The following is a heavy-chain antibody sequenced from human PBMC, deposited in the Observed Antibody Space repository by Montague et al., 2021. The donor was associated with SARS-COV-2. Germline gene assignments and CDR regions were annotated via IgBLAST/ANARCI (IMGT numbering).Heavy chain of an antibody. CDR2: IYYGGST. J-gene: IGHJ6*02. CDR1: GGSISGYY. D-gene: IGHD2-8*01. CDR3: ARLLRSCTNGVCRTYHYYAMDV. V-gene: IGHV4-59*01. Sequence: SETLSLTCTVSGGSISGYYWSWIRQPPGKGLEWIGYIYYGGSTKYNPSLKSRASVSVDRAKSQVSLKLSSVTAADTAVYYCARLLRSCTNGVCRTYHYYAMDVWGQGTTVTVSS.